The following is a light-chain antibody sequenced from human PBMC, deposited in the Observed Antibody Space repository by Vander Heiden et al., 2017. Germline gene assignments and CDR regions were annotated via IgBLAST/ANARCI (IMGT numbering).Light chain of an antibody. J-gene: IGKJ3*01. V-gene: IGKV1-8*01. Sequence: AIRMTQSPSSFSASTGDRGTITCRASQDISSYLAWYQQKPGKAPKLLIFDASTMQSGAPSRFSGSGSGTDFTLTIDCLQSEDFGTYYCQQYYNYPFTFGHGTRVDIK. CDR3: QQYYNYPFT. CDR1: QDISSY. CDR2: DAS.